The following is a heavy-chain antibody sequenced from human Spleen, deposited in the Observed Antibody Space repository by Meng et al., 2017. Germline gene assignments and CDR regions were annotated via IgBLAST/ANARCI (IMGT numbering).Heavy chain of an antibody. CDR3: AREGQWLVQAYFQH. V-gene: IGHV3-11*04. J-gene: IGHJ1*01. CDR1: GFTFSDYY. CDR2: ISSSGSTI. Sequence: GESLKISCAASGFTFSDYYMSWIRQAPGKGLEWVSYISSSGSTIYYADSVKGRFTISRDNAKNSLYLQMNSLRAEDTAVHYCAREGQWLVQAYFQHWGQGTLVTVSS. D-gene: IGHD6-19*01.